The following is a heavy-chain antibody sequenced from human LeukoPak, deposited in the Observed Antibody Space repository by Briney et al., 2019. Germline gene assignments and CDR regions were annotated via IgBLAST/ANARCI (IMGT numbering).Heavy chain of an antibody. CDR2: ISSSSYI. D-gene: IGHD3-10*01. J-gene: IGHJ4*02. Sequence: GGSLRLXCAASGFTFSSYSMNWVRQAPGKGLEWVSSISSSSYIYYADSVKGRFTISRDNAKNSLYLQMNSLRAEDTAVYYCARDYYGSGSYDYWGQGTLVTVSS. V-gene: IGHV3-21*01. CDR1: GFTFSSYS. CDR3: ARDYYGSGSYDY.